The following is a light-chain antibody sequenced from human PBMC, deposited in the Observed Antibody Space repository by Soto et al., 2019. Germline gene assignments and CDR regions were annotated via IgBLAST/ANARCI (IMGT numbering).Light chain of an antibody. CDR1: QNVNNC. J-gene: IGKJ1*01. CDR3: QQYNSYWT. CDR2: KAS. Sequence: DIQMTQSPSTLSASVGDRVTITCRASQNVNNCLAWYQQKPGKAPKLLIQKASNLEIGVPSRFSGSGSGTVFSLTISSLQPDDFATYYCQQYNSYWTFGQGTKVEIK. V-gene: IGKV1-5*03.